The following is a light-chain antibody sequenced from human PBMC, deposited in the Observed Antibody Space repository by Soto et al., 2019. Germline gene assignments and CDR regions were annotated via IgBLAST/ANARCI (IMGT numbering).Light chain of an antibody. J-gene: IGKJ1*01. CDR1: QSISNR. CDR3: QQDNSYPST. V-gene: IGKV1-5*01. Sequence: DIQMTQSPSTLSASVGDRVTITCRASQSISNRLAWYQQKPGKAPKYLIYDASSLESGAPSRCSGSGSGTEFTLTISSLQHDDVATYYGQQDNSYPSTVGQGTKVEI. CDR2: DAS.